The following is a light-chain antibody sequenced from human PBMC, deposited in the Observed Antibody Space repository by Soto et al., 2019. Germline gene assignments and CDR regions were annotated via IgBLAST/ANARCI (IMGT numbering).Light chain of an antibody. CDR2: GAS. V-gene: IGKV3-20*01. CDR1: QSFNSIY. Sequence: EIVLAQSPGTLSLSPGERATLSCRASQSFNSIYLAWYQQKPGQAPRLLIYGASSRATGIPDRFSGSGSGTDFTLTISRLEPEDFAVYYCQQYGSSGTFGQGTKVDIK. J-gene: IGKJ1*01. CDR3: QQYGSSGT.